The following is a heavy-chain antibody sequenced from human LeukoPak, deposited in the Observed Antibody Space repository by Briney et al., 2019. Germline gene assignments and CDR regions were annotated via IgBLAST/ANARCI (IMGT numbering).Heavy chain of an antibody. Sequence: GASVKVSCKASGYTFTGYYMHWVRQAPGQGLEWVGIINPSGGSTSYAQKFQGRVTMTRDMSTSTVYMELSSLRSEDTAVYYCARAPGATVPRAPFDYWGQGTLVTVSS. CDR1: GYTFTGYY. J-gene: IGHJ4*02. D-gene: IGHD4-17*01. CDR3: ARAPGATVPRAPFDY. CDR2: INPSGGST. V-gene: IGHV1-46*01.